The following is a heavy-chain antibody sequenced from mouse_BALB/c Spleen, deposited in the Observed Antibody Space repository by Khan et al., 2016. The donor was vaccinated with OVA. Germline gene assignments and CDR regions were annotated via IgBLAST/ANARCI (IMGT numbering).Heavy chain of an antibody. CDR1: GYTFTSYY. V-gene: IGHV1S81*02. J-gene: IGHJ3*01. CDR2: INPSNGGT. D-gene: IGHD1-1*02. CDR3: TGSGWAAFAY. Sequence: QVQLQQPGAELVKPGASVKLSCKASGYTFTSYYIYWVKQRPGQGLEWIGGINPSNGGTYFNEKFESKATLTVDKSSSKAFMQVSSLTSEDSAVYYCTGSGWAAFAYWGQGTLVTVSA.